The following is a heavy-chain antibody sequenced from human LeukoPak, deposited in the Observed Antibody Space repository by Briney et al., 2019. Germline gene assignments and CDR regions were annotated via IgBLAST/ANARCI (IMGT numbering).Heavy chain of an antibody. CDR1: CGSITSSSYY. Sequence: SETLSLTCTVSCGSITSSSYYWGWIRQPPGKGLEGIGNMYYSGNTYYNPSLKSRVTRSVDTSKNQFSRKLSSVTAADTAVYYCARGGSDYYGSGRFHYKWFDPWGQGTLVTVSS. CDR3: ARGGSDYYGSGRFHYKWFDP. D-gene: IGHD3-10*01. V-gene: IGHV4-39*07. CDR2: MYYSGNT. J-gene: IGHJ5*02.